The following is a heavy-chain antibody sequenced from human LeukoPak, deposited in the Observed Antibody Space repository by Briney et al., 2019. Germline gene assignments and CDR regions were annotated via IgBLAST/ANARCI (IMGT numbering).Heavy chain of an antibody. CDR1: GYTFTSYD. D-gene: IGHD6-19*01. CDR3: ARAGVAVAVNDAFDI. CDR2: MNPNSGNT. V-gene: IGHV1-8*01. Sequence: ASVKVSCKASGYTFTSYDINWVRQATGQGLEWMGWMNPNSGNTGYAQKFQGWVTMTRDTSISTAYMELSRLRSDDTAVYYCARAGVAVAVNDAFDIWGQGTMVTVSS. J-gene: IGHJ3*02.